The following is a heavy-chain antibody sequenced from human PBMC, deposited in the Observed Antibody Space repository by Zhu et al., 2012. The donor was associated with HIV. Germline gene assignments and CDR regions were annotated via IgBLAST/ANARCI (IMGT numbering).Heavy chain of an antibody. CDR1: GYSISSGYY. Sequence: QVQLQESGPGLVKPSETLSLTCTVSGYSISSGYYWGWIRQPPGKGLEWIGSIYHSGSTYYNPSLKSRVTISVDTSKNQFSLKLSSVTAADTAVYYCARDTYYYGSGSDFDYVGPGNPGSPSPQ. D-gene: IGHD3-10*01. V-gene: IGHV4-38-2*02. CDR3: ARDTYYYGSGSDFDY. J-gene: IGHJ4*02. CDR2: IYHSGST.